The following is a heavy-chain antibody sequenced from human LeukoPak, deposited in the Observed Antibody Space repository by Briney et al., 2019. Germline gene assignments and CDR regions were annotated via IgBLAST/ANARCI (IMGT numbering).Heavy chain of an antibody. CDR1: GFTFSNYS. V-gene: IGHV3-48*02. CDR3: ARDSKQIEYYDFWSGYPQLDY. CDR2: ISGSSSTI. Sequence: GGSPRLSCAASGFTFSNYSMSWVRQAPGKGLEWVSYISGSSSTIYYADSVKGRFTISRDNAKNSLYLQMDSLRDEDTAVYYCARDSKQIEYYDFWSGYPQLDYWGQGTLVTVSS. D-gene: IGHD3-3*01. J-gene: IGHJ4*02.